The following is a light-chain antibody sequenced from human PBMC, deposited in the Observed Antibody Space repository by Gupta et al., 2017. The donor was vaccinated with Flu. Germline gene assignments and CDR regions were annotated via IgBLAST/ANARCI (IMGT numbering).Light chain of an antibody. V-gene: IGKV3-20*01. J-gene: IGKJ1*01. Sequence: EIVLTQSPGTLSLSSGERATLSCRASQSVSSSYLAWYQQKPGQAPRLLIYGASSRATGIPARFSGSGSGTDFTLTISRLEPEDFAVYYCQQYGSSPWWTFGQGTKVEIK. CDR1: QSVSSSY. CDR2: GAS. CDR3: QQYGSSPWWT.